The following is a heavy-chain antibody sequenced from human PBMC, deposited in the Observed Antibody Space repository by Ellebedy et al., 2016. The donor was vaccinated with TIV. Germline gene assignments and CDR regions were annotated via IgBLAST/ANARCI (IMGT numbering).Heavy chain of an antibody. Sequence: SVKVSCXASGGTFSSYAISWVRQAPGQGLEWMGGIIPIFGTANYAQKFQGRVTITADESTSTAYMELSSLRSEDTAVYYCAAFPQYSSGWYLSYFDYWGQGTLVTVSS. CDR3: AAFPQYSSGWYLSYFDY. D-gene: IGHD6-19*01. V-gene: IGHV1-69*13. J-gene: IGHJ4*02. CDR2: IIPIFGTA. CDR1: GGTFSSYA.